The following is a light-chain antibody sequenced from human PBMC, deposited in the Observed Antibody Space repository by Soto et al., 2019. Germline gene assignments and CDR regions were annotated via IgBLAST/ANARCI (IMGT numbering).Light chain of an antibody. CDR2: DTS. J-gene: IGKJ2*01. CDR3: QQRYNWQYT. CDR1: QSVSSY. Sequence: EFVLTQSPATLSLSPGDTATLSCRASQSVSSYSAWYQQKPGQAPRLLIYDTSNRATGIPARFSGSGSGTDFTLTISDLKPEDFAVYYCQQRYNWQYTFGLGTRLEIK. V-gene: IGKV3-11*01.